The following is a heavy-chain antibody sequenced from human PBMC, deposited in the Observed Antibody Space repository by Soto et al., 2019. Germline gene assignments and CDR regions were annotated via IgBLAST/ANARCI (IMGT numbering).Heavy chain of an antibody. Sequence: GGSLRLSCAASGFTFSTYWMYWVRQAPGKGLVWVSRINSDGISTSYVDSVKGRFTISRDNAKNTLYLQMNSLRAEDMAVYYCARSRLHLDYWGQGTLVTVSS. CDR2: INSDGIST. J-gene: IGHJ4*02. D-gene: IGHD4-4*01. CDR1: GFTFSTYW. V-gene: IGHV3-74*01. CDR3: ARSRLHLDY.